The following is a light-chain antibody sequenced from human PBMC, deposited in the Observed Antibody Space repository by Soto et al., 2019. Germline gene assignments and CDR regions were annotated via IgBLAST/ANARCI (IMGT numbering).Light chain of an antibody. Sequence: DIQMTQSPSSLSASVGDRVTITCRASQDIDFFLAWFQQKPGKAPKSLIYATSKLQDGVRSKFTGSGYGTEFTLTISPLQPEDFANYYCQQYNTCPCTFDQGTK. CDR1: QDIDFF. CDR3: QQYNTCPCT. CDR2: ATS. V-gene: IGKV1-16*02. J-gene: IGKJ1*01.